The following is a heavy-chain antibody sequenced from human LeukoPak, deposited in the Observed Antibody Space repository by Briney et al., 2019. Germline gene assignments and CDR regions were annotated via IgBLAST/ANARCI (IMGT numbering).Heavy chain of an antibody. Sequence: PGGSLRLSCAASGFTFSSNYMSWVRQAPGKGLEWGSVIYSGGSTYYADSVKGRFTISRDNSKNTLYLQMNSLRAEDTAVYYCAREGYYYDSNSFFQHWGQGTLVTVSS. V-gene: IGHV3-66*01. D-gene: IGHD3-22*01. CDR1: GFTFSSNY. CDR2: IYSGGST. CDR3: AREGYYYDSNSFFQH. J-gene: IGHJ1*01.